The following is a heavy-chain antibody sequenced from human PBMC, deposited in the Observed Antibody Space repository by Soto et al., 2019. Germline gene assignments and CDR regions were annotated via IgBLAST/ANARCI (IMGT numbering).Heavy chain of an antibody. Sequence: SETLSLTCSVSGGSISSYYWSWIRQPPGKGLEWIGYIYFSGGTNYNPSLKSRVTISVDTSKNQFSLKLSSVTAADTAVYYCARESRSWYGSIWDYWGQGTLVTVSS. D-gene: IGHD6-13*01. V-gene: IGHV4-59*12. J-gene: IGHJ4*02. CDR1: GGSISSYY. CDR2: IYFSGGT. CDR3: ARESRSWYGSIWDY.